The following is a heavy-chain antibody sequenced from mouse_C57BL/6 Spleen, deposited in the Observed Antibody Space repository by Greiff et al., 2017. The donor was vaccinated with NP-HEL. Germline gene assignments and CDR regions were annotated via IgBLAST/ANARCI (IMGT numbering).Heavy chain of an antibody. J-gene: IGHJ3*01. D-gene: IGHD1-1*01. CDR2: ISYDGSN. CDR3: ARYYGSSYGFAY. V-gene: IGHV3-6*01. Sequence: DVKLQESGPGLVKPSQSLSLTCSVTGYSITSGYYWNWIRQFPGNKLEWMGYISYDGSNNYNPSLKNRISITRDTSKNQFFLKLNSVTTEDTATYYCARYYGSSYGFAYWGQGTLVTVSA. CDR1: GYSITSGYY.